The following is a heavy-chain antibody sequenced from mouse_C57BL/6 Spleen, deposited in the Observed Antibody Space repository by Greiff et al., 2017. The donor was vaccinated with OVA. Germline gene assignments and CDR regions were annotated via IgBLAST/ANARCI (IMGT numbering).Heavy chain of an antibody. V-gene: IGHV1-72*01. Sequence: QVQLQQPGAELVKPGASVKLSCTASGYTFTSYWMHWVQQRPGRGLEWIGRIDPNSGGTKYNEKFKSKATLTVDKPSSTAYMQLSSRTSEDSAVDYCARSTTVVAYFDYWGQGTTLTVSS. J-gene: IGHJ2*01. CDR1: GYTFTSYW. CDR2: IDPNSGGT. CDR3: ARSTTVVAYFDY. D-gene: IGHD1-1*01.